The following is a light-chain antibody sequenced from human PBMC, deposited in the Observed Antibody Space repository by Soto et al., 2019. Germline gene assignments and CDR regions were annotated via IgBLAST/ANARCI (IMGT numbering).Light chain of an antibody. Sequence: QSVLTQPASVSGSPGQSITICCTGTSXDVGGYNYVSWYQQHPGKAPKLMIYEVSNRPSGVSNRFSGSKSGNTASLTISGLQAEDEADYYCSSYTSSSTLVVFGTGTKVTVL. V-gene: IGLV2-14*01. CDR1: SXDVGGYNY. CDR2: EVS. J-gene: IGLJ1*01. CDR3: SSYTSSSTLVV.